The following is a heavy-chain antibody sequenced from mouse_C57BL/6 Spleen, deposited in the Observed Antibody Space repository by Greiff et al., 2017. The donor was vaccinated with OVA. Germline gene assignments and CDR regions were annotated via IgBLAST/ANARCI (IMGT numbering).Heavy chain of an antibody. CDR3: ATVTTVVPFDY. J-gene: IGHJ2*01. V-gene: IGHV1-39*01. Sequence: VQLQQSGPELVKPGASVKLSCKASGYSFTDYNMNWVKQSNGTSLEWIGVINPNYGTTSYNQKFKGKATLTVDQSSSTAYMQLSRLTSEDSAVYCGATVTTVVPFDYWGKGTTLTVSS. CDR2: INPNYGTT. CDR1: GYSFTDYN. D-gene: IGHD1-1*01.